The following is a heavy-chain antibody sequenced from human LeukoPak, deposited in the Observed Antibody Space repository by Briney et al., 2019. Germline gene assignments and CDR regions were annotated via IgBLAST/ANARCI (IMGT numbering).Heavy chain of an antibody. CDR2: IKQDGSEK. D-gene: IGHD6-19*01. CDR1: GFTFSNYA. J-gene: IGHJ4*02. V-gene: IGHV3-7*04. Sequence: PGGSLRLSCAASGFTFSNYAMIWVRQAPGKGLEWVANIKQDGSEKYYVDSVKGRFTISRDDAKNSLYLQMNSLRAEDTAVYYCARGYSSGWYVKFPDYFDYWGQGTLVTVSS. CDR3: ARGYSSGWYVKFPDYFDY.